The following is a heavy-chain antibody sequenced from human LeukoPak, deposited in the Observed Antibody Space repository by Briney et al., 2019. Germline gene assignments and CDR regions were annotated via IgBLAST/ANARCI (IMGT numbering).Heavy chain of an antibody. CDR1: GFTFINYW. CDR2: INGVGTTI. D-gene: IGHD6-13*01. CDR3: AKEAAGADFDY. J-gene: IGHJ4*02. Sequence: GGSLRLSCAASGFTFINYWMHWVRQAPGKGLVWVSRINGVGTTISYADSVKGRFTISRDNAKNTLYLQMNSLRAEDTAVYYCAKEAAGADFDYWGQRTLVTVSP. V-gene: IGHV3-74*01.